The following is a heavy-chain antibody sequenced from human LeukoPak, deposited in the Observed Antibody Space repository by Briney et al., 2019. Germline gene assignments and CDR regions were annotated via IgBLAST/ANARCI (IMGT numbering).Heavy chain of an antibody. CDR1: GGSISSYY. Sequence: SETLSLTCTVSGGSISSYYWSWIRQPPGKGLEWIGYIYYSGSTNYSPSLKSRVTISVDTSKNQFSLKLSSVTAADTAMYYCAKASLTSFGPADYWGQGTLVTVSS. CDR3: AKASLTSFGPADY. J-gene: IGHJ4*02. CDR2: IYYSGST. V-gene: IGHV4-59*08. D-gene: IGHD3-10*01.